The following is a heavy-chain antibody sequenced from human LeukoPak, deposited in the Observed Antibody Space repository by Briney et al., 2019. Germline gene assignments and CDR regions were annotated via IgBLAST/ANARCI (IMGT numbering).Heavy chain of an antibody. Sequence: SETLSLTCTVSGGSISSYYWSWIRQPPGKGLEWIGYIYYSGSTNYNPSLKGRVTISVDTSKNQFSLKLSSVTAADTAVYYCARYIRWYPDAFDIWGQGTMVTVSS. J-gene: IGHJ3*02. V-gene: IGHV4-59*01. CDR1: GGSISSYY. D-gene: IGHD6-13*01. CDR3: ARYIRWYPDAFDI. CDR2: IYYSGST.